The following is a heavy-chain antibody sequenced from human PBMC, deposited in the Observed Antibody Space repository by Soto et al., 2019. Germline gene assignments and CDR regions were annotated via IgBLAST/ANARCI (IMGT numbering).Heavy chain of an antibody. CDR3: ARGILWGYQLPRVAFDI. J-gene: IGHJ3*02. V-gene: IGHV1-8*01. Sequence: QVQLVQSGAEVKKPGASVKVSCKASGYTFTSYDINWVRQATGQGLEWMGWMNPNSASTGYAQKFQGRVTMTRNTSISTAYMELSSLRSEDTAVYYCARGILWGYQLPRVAFDIWGQGTMVTVSS. D-gene: IGHD2-2*01. CDR2: MNPNSAST. CDR1: GYTFTSYD.